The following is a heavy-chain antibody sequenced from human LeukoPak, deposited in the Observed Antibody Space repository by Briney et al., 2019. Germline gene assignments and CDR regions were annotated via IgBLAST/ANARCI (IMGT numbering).Heavy chain of an antibody. CDR3: ARHGGGGESYPRVFDY. CDR2: IYYSGST. CDR1: GGSISPSC. D-gene: IGHD1-26*01. J-gene: IGHJ4*02. Sequence: SETLSLTCIVSGGSISPSCWSWIRQPPGKGLEWIGYIYYSGSTNYNTSLNSRVTISVDTSKNQFSLKLRSMTAADAAVYYWARHGGGGESYPRVFDYWGRGNLVTVSS. V-gene: IGHV4-59*08.